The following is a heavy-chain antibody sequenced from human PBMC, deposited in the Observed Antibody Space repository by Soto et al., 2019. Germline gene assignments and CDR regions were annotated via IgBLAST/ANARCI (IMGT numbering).Heavy chain of an antibody. Sequence: SETLSLTCTVSGGSISGSPYYWAWIRQPPGKGLERIGTVYHTGTTNNNPSLKSRVTISVDTSKNHFSLISEDTAVYYCVRCISGSCFDFWGQGTLVTVSS. J-gene: IGHJ4*02. CDR3: GSCFDF. CDR1: GGSISGSPYY. CDR2: VYHTGTT. V-gene: IGHV4-39*02. D-gene: IGHD2-15*01.